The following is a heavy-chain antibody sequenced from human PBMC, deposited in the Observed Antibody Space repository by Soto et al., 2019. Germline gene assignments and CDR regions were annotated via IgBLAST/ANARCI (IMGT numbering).Heavy chain of an antibody. CDR3: AFASRTDNWFDP. CDR1: GGSVSSGSYY. J-gene: IGHJ5*02. CDR2: IYYSGST. V-gene: IGHV4-61*01. Sequence: ETLSLTCTVSGGSVSSGSYYWSWIRQPPGKGLEWIGYIYYSGSTNYNPSLKSRVTISVDTSKNQFSLKLSSVTAADTAVYYCAFASRTDNWFDPWGQGTLVTVS. D-gene: IGHD2-2*01.